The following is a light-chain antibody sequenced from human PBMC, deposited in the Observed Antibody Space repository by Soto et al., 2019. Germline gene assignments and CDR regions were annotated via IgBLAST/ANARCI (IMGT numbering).Light chain of an antibody. V-gene: IGLV1-44*01. CDR3: AAWDDSLKGVL. J-gene: IGLJ2*01. CDR1: SSNIGSNA. Sequence: QSVLTQPPSASGTPGQRVTISCSGSSSNIGSNAVNWYQQLPGTAPKLLIHSYNQRPSGVPDRFSGSNSGTSASLAITGLQSEDEAEYYCAAWDDSLKGVLFGGGTKVTVL. CDR2: SYN.